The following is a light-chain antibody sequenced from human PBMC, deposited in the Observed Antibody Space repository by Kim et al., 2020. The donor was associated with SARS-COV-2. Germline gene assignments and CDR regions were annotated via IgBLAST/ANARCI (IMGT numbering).Light chain of an antibody. V-gene: IGLV3-21*04. Sequence: SYELTQPPSVSVAPGTTANIACEGNNIGSESVYWYQQKPGQAPVLVIFYDTDRPSGIPERFSGSTSGTTATLTISRAEAGDEADYYCQVWDAVTDHPVFGGGTQLTVL. CDR2: YDT. CDR3: QVWDAVTDHPV. CDR1: NIGSES. J-gene: IGLJ2*01.